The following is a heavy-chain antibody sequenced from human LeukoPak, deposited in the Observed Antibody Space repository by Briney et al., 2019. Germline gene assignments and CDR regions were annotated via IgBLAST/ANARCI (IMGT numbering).Heavy chain of an antibody. V-gene: IGHV3-23*01. D-gene: IGHD6-13*01. J-gene: IGHJ2*01. CDR1: GFSFSSYG. Sequence: GGSLRLSCEASGFSFSSYGMSWVRQAPGKGLEWVSTINYSGDSTFYADSVKGRFTISRDNSNNGLFLHMNSLRADDTAVYYCAKDGEYFSGWYPLYWYSDLWGRGALVSVSS. CDR3: AKDGEYFSGWYPLYWYSDL. CDR2: INYSGDST.